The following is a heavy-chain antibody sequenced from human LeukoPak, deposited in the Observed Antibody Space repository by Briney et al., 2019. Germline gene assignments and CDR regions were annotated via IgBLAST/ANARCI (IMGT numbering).Heavy chain of an antibody. J-gene: IGHJ5*02. CDR1: GFSLSTSGVG. CDR2: IYWDDDK. CDR3: AHSLGYCSGGSCPNWFDP. V-gene: IGHV2-5*02. Sequence: SGPTLVKSTQTLTLTCTFSGFSLSTSGVGVGWIRQPPGKALEWLALIYWDDDKRYSPSLKSRLTITKDTSKNQVVLTMTNMDPVDTATYYCAHSLGYCSGGSCPNWFDPWGQGTLVTVSS. D-gene: IGHD2-15*01.